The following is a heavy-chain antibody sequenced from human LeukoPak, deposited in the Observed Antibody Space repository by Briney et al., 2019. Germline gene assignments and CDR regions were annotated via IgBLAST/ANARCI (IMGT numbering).Heavy chain of an antibody. CDR1: GGSFSGYY. CDR2: INQSGST. Sequence: SETLSLTCAVYGGSFSGYYWSWIRQPPGKGLEWIGEINQSGSTNYNPSLKSRVTISVDTSKNQFSLKLSSVAAADTAVYYCARVYWPKKVGATNADYWGQGTLVTVSS. CDR3: ARVYWPKKVGATNADY. V-gene: IGHV4-34*01. D-gene: IGHD1-26*01. J-gene: IGHJ4*02.